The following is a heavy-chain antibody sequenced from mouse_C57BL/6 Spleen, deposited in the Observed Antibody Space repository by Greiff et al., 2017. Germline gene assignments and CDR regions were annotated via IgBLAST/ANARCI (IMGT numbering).Heavy chain of an antibody. D-gene: IGHD3-3*01. CDR1: GYTFTSYW. CDR2: IYPGSGST. V-gene: IGHV1-55*01. CDR3: VRVLDARGAMDY. Sequence: QVQLKQPGAELVKPGASVKLSCKASGYTFTSYWITWVKQRPGQGLEWIGEIYPGSGSTNYNEKFKSKATLTVDTTSSTAYMQLSSLTAEDSAVYYCVRVLDARGAMDYWGQGASVTVSS. J-gene: IGHJ4*01.